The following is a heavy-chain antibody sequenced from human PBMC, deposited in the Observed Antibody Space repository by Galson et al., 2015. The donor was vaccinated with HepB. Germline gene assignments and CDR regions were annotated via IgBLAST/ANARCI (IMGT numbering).Heavy chain of an antibody. V-gene: IGHV3-7*03. J-gene: IGHJ4*02. CDR3: ARRPWYSSSSGGFDY. D-gene: IGHD6-6*01. Sequence: SLRLSCAASGFTFSSYWMSWVRQAPGKGLEWVANIKQDGSEKYYVDSVKGRFTISKDNAKNSLYLQMNSLRAEDTAVYYCARRPWYSSSSGGFDYWGQGTLVTVSS. CDR1: GFTFSSYW. CDR2: IKQDGSEK.